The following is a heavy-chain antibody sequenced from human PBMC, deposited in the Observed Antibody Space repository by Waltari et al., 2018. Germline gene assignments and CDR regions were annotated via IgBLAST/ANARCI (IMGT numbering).Heavy chain of an antibody. CDR1: GFSFSDCV. D-gene: IGHD6-19*01. CDR3: APPRQWTFDS. Sequence: VYLVESGGGLAQPGGSLRLSCAASGFSFSDCVMNWVRQAPGKGLESVAVIWHDGTNKYYADSVKGRFTVSRDNSKNTMYLQMNSLRVEDTAVYYCAPPRQWTFDSWGQGALVTVSS. V-gene: IGHV3-33*08. J-gene: IGHJ4*02. CDR2: IWHDGTNK.